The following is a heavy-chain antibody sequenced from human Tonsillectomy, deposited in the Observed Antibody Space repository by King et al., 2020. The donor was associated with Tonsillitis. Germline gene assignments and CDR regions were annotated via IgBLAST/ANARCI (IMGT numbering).Heavy chain of an antibody. V-gene: IGHV5-51*01. J-gene: IGHJ4*02. CDR2: IYPGDSDT. CDR1: GYSFTSYW. Sequence: GQLVQSGAEVKKPGESLKISCKGSGYSFTSYWIGWVRQMPGKGLEWMGIIYPGDSDTRYSPSFQGQVTISADKSISTAYLQWSSLKASDTAMYYCSRQGSGYDNRAICFDYWGQGTLVIVSS. D-gene: IGHD5-12*01. CDR3: SRQGSGYDNRAICFDY.